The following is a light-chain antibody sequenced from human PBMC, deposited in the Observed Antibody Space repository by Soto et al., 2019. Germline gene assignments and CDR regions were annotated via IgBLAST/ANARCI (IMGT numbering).Light chain of an antibody. J-gene: IGKJ2*01. Sequence: EIVLTQSPGTLSLSPGERATLSCRASQSVSSSYLAWYQQKPGQAPRLLLYDASSRATGIPDSFSGSGSETDFTLNISRLEPEDFAVYFCQQYGSSPYTFGQGTKLEIK. V-gene: IGKV3-20*01. CDR1: QSVSSSY. CDR2: DAS. CDR3: QQYGSSPYT.